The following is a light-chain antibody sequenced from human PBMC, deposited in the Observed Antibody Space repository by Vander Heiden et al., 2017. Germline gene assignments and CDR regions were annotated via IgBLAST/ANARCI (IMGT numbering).Light chain of an antibody. J-gene: IGKJ2*01. CDR2: KAS. CDR1: QSISSW. V-gene: IGKV1-5*03. Sequence: RRMSQPPSTLSASVGDRVTITCRASQSISSWLHWYQQTPGKAPKLLIYKASSLQSGVPSRFSGSGSGTEFTLTISSLQPDDLATYYCQQTYSSPYTFGQGTKLEIK. CDR3: QQTYSSPYT.